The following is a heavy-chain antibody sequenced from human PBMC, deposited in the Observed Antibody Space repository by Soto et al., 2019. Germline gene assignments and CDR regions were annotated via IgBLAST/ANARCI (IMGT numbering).Heavy chain of an antibody. J-gene: IGHJ4*02. CDR1: GGSISSSSYY. CDR2: IYYSGST. V-gene: IGHV4-39*01. CDR3: ARQQGTTGPDGFDY. D-gene: IGHD1-1*01. Sequence: SETLSLTCTVSGGSISSSSYYWGWIRLPPGKGLEWIGSIYYSGSTYYNPSLKSRVTISVDTSKNQFSLKLSSVTAADTAVYYCARQQGTTGPDGFDYWGQGTLVTVSS.